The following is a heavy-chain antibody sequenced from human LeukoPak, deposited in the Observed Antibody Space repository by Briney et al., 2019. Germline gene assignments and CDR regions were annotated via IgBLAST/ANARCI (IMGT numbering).Heavy chain of an antibody. Sequence: SETLSLTCAVYGGSFSGYYWSWIRQPPGKGLEWIGEINHSGSTNYNPSLKSRVTISVDTSKNQFSLELSSVTAADTAVYYCARRRIYGSGSYPDYWAREPWSPSPQ. CDR1: GGSFSGYY. J-gene: IGHJ4*02. D-gene: IGHD3-10*01. V-gene: IGHV4-34*01. CDR3: ARRRIYGSGSYPDY. CDR2: INHSGST.